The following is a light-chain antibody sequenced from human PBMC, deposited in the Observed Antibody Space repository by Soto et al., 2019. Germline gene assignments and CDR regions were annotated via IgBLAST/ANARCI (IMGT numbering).Light chain of an antibody. V-gene: IGKV3-20*01. CDR3: QQYGRSPTT. CDR1: QSVINNY. J-gene: IGKJ1*01. Sequence: EIVLTQSPGTLSLSPGERATLSCRASQSVINNYFAWYQQKPGQAPRLLIYAASSRAAGIANRFSASGSGTDFTLTIRRLEPEDFAMYYCQQYGRSPTTFGQGTKVEIK. CDR2: AAS.